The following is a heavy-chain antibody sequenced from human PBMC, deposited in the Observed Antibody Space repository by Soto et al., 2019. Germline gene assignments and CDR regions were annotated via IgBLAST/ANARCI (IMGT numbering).Heavy chain of an antibody. D-gene: IGHD1-7*01. CDR2: SSATGAGT. V-gene: IGHV3-23*01. CDR1: GFTFSSYG. CDR3: AKDRRAGGNYGFYSDF. J-gene: IGHJ4*02. Sequence: EMQLLESGGGLVQPGGSLRLSCAASGFTFSSYGMTWVRQARGKGLEWVSFSSATGAGTYFADSVKGRFTISRDNSKNTLYLQMSSLTADDTAAYYCAKDRRAGGNYGFYSDFWGQGALVIVSS.